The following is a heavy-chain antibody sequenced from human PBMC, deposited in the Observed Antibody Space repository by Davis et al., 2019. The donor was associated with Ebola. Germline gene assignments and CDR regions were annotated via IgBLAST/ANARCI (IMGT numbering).Heavy chain of an antibody. CDR3: ARARDFWRN. V-gene: IGHV4-34*01. CDR1: GGSFSGYY. CDR2: INHSGCT. D-gene: IGHD3-3*01. Sequence: SQTLSLTCAVYGGSFSGYYWSWIRQLPGKGLEWIGEINHSGCTTYNPSPKSRVPIPVGTSKNQFSLTLSSVTAADTAVYYCARARDFWRNWGQGTLVTVSS. J-gene: IGHJ4*02.